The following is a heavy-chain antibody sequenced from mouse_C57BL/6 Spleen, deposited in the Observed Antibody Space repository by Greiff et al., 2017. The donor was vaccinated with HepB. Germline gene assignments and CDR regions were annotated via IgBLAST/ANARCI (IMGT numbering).Heavy chain of an antibody. J-gene: IGHJ1*03. CDR3: ARELGQGYFDV. V-gene: IGHV1-82*01. CDR1: GYAFSSSW. CDR2: IYPGDGDT. Sequence: VQLQQSGPELVKPGASVKISCKASGYAFSSSWMNWVKQRPGKGLEWIGRIYPGDGDTNYNGKFKGKATLTADKSSSTAYMQLSSLTSEDSAVYFCARELGQGYFDVWGTGTTVTVSS. D-gene: IGHD4-1*01.